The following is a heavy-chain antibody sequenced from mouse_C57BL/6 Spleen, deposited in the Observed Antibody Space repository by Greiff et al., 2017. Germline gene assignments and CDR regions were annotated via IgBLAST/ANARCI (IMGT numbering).Heavy chain of an antibody. CDR1: GYSITSGYD. V-gene: IGHV3-1*01. J-gene: IGHJ3*01. D-gene: IGHD1-1*01. Sequence: EVKLQESGPGMVKPSQSLSLTCTVTGYSITSGYDWHWIRHFPGNKLEWMGYISYSGSTNYNPSLKSRISITHDTSKNHFFLKLNSVTTEDTATYYCASRYYYGFAYWGQGTLVTVSA. CDR2: ISYSGST. CDR3: ASRYYYGFAY.